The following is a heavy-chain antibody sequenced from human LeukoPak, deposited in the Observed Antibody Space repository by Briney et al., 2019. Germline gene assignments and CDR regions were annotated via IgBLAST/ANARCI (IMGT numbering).Heavy chain of an antibody. J-gene: IGHJ4*02. CDR2: IWYDGSNK. Sequence: GGSLRLSCAASGFTFSSYGMHWVRQAPGKGLEWVAVIWYDGSNKYYADSVKGRFTISRDNSKNTLYLQMNSLRAEDTAIYYCARDSGCSGGSCYPYYDYWGQGTLVTVSS. CDR1: GFTFSSYG. CDR3: ARDSGCSGGSCYPYYDY. V-gene: IGHV3-33*01. D-gene: IGHD2-15*01.